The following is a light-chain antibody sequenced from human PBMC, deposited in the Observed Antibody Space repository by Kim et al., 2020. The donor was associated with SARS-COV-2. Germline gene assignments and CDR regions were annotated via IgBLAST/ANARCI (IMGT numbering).Light chain of an antibody. V-gene: IGKV1-39*01. CDR3: QQSYSTLRWT. Sequence: DIQMTQSPSSLSASVGDRVTITCRASESISTYLNWYQQKPGKAPKLLIYATSTLQSGVPSRFSSSGSGTDFTLTISSLHPEDFATYFCQQSYSTLRWTFGQGTKVDIK. J-gene: IGKJ1*01. CDR1: ESISTY. CDR2: ATS.